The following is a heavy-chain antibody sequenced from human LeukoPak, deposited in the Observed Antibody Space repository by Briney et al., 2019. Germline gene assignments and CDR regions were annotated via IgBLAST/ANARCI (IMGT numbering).Heavy chain of an antibody. V-gene: IGHV3-74*01. CDR3: AREGRSSGWYYFDY. CDR2: ISTDGSSR. Sequence: QPGGSLRLSCAASGFTFSSYWMHWLRQEPRKGLVWVSRISTDGSSRSYADSVKGRFTISRDNGKNTLYLQMNSLRAEDTAVYYCAREGRSSGWYYFDYWGQGTLVTVSS. D-gene: IGHD6-19*01. CDR1: GFTFSSYW. J-gene: IGHJ4*02.